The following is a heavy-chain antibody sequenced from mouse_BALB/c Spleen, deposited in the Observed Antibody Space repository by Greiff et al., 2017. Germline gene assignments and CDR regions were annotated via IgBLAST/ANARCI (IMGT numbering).Heavy chain of an antibody. CDR3: ARSYYGYYAMDY. CDR2: ISYSGST. D-gene: IGHD2-10*01. CDR1: GVSFTSGY. J-gene: IGHJ4*01. Sequence: EVKLMESGPSLVKPSQTLSLTCSVTGVSFTSGYWNWVRKFPGNNLEYMGYISYSGSTYYNPSLISRISITRDTSKSQYYLQLNSVTTEDTATYYCARSYYGYYAMDYWGQGTSVTVSS. V-gene: IGHV3-8*02.